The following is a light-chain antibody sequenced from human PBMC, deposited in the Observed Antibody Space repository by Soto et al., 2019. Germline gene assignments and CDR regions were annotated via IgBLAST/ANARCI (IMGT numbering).Light chain of an antibody. CDR1: QSVRDSH. J-gene: IGKJ1*01. CDR3: QQYGSSPGT. CDR2: ETS. V-gene: IGKV3-20*01. Sequence: EIVLTQSPGTLSLSPGERATLSCRASQSVRDSHLAWYQQKPGQAPSLLIYETSSRATGIPARFRGSGSGTESALTITRVETEDVAMYFCQQYGSSPGTFGQGTKVEI.